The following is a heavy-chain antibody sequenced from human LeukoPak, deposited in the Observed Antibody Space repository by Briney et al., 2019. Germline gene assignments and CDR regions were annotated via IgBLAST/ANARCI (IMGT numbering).Heavy chain of an antibody. Sequence: PGRSLRLSCAASGFTFSIYGMHWVRQAPGKGLEWVAVIWYDGSNKFCTDSVKGRFTISRDNSKNTLYLQMNSLRAEDTAVYYCARDRGGSSWYPGVDYWGQGTLVTVSS. D-gene: IGHD6-13*01. CDR2: IWYDGSNK. CDR3: ARDRGGSSWYPGVDY. V-gene: IGHV3-33*01. J-gene: IGHJ4*02. CDR1: GFTFSIYG.